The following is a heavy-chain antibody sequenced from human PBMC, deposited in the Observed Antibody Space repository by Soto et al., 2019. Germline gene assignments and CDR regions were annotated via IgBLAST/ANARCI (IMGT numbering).Heavy chain of an antibody. D-gene: IGHD3-3*01. Sequence: ESGGGVVQPGGSLRLLCAASGFTFSSYGMHWVRQAPGKGLEWVAVMSYDGSSKYYGDSVKGRFTVSRDNSRNTLYLQMNSLRAEDTAVYYCAKDAVFFGVSAFDIWGQGTMVTVSS. CDR3: AKDAVFFGVSAFDI. V-gene: IGHV3-30*18. J-gene: IGHJ3*02. CDR2: MSYDGSSK. CDR1: GFTFSSYG.